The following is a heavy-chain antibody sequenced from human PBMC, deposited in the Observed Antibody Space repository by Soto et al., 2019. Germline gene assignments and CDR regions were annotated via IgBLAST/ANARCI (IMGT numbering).Heavy chain of an antibody. D-gene: IGHD1-7*01. CDR3: ARAGNRFRTTNWLDP. Sequence: GGSLRLSCTASGFTFGDYAMNWVRQAPGEGLEWLGFIRSKAYGGTTEFAASVKGRISISRDDSRSIADLELHSLKADDTGVYFCARAGNRFRTTNWLDPWGQGTLVTVSS. CDR1: GFTFGDYA. V-gene: IGHV3-49*04. J-gene: IGHJ5*02. CDR2: IRSKAYGGTT.